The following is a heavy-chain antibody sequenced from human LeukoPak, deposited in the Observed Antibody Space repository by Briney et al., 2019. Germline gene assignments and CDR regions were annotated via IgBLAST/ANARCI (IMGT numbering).Heavy chain of an antibody. Sequence: SETLSLTCTVSGGSISSYYWSWIRQPPGKGLEWIGYIYYSGSTNYNPSLKSRVTISVDTSKNQFSLKLSSVTAADTAVYYCARAPRGYCSGGSCYSGYYYYYMDVWGKGTTVTVSS. CDR2: IYYSGST. CDR1: GGSISSYY. V-gene: IGHV4-59*01. CDR3: ARAPRGYCSGGSCYSGYYYYYMDV. D-gene: IGHD2-15*01. J-gene: IGHJ6*03.